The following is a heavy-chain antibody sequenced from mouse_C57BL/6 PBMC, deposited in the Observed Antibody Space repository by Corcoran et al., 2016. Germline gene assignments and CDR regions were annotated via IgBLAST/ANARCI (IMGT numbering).Heavy chain of an antibody. CDR2: INPNNGGT. V-gene: IGHV1-18*01. CDR1: GYTFTDYN. D-gene: IGHD3-2*02. CDR3: ARWLRLPYAMDY. Sequence: EVQLQQSGPELVKPGASVKIPCKASGYTFTDYNMDWVKQSHGKSLEWIGDINPNNGGTIYNQKFKGKATLTVDKSSSTAYMELRSLTSEDTAVYYCARWLRLPYAMDYWGQGTSVTVSS. J-gene: IGHJ4*01.